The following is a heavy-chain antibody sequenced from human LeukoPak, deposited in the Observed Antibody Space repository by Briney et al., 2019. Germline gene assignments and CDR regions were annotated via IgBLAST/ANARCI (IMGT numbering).Heavy chain of an antibody. Sequence: GESLKISCKGLGYSFSSYWNAWVRQRPGKGLEWMGIIYPGGSETRYDPSFQGQVTISADMSTSTAYLQWSSLRASDTAMYYCARASRDGYNQNFDHWGQGTLVTVYS. CDR3: ARASRDGYNQNFDH. CDR2: IYPGGSET. CDR1: GYSFSSYW. V-gene: IGHV5-51*01. D-gene: IGHD5-24*01. J-gene: IGHJ4*02.